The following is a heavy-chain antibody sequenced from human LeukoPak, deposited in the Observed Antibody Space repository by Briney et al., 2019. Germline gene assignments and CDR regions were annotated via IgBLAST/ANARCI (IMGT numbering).Heavy chain of an antibody. CDR1: GGSIGSNY. Sequence: SETLSLTCTVSGGSIGSNYWTWIRQPPGKGLEYIGYIYYTGATNYNPSLKSRVTTSVDTSTNQLSLRLSSVTAADTAVYYCARVSDLAAAGTYDYWGQGTLVTVSS. V-gene: IGHV4-59*01. CDR2: IYYTGAT. D-gene: IGHD6-13*01. J-gene: IGHJ4*02. CDR3: ARVSDLAAAGTYDY.